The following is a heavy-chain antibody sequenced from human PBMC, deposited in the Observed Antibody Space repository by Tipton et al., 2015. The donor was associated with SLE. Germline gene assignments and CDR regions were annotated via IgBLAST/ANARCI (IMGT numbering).Heavy chain of an antibody. CDR1: GFTFSSYT. Sequence: SLRLSCAVSGFTFSSYTMNWFRRAPGKGLEWVSVLYSGGSTYYADSVRGRFTISRDGPKNILYLQMNSLRPEDTATYYCARKMTMTFSTALDVWGRGTTVTVSS. J-gene: IGHJ6*02. CDR2: LYSGGST. CDR3: ARKMTMTFSTALDV. V-gene: IGHV3-53*05. D-gene: IGHD3/OR15-3a*01.